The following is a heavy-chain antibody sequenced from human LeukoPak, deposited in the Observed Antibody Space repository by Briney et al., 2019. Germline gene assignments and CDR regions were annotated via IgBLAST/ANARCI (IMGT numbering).Heavy chain of an antibody. V-gene: IGHV4-34*01. D-gene: IGHD6-6*01. CDR3: ARGSGIAARRWSY. Sequence: PSETLSLTCAVYGGSFSGYYWSWIRQPPGKGLEWIGEINHSGSTNYNPSLKSRVTISVDTSKNQFSLKLSSVTAADTAVYYCARGSGIAARRWSYWGQGTLVTVSS. CDR1: GGSFSGYY. CDR2: INHSGST. J-gene: IGHJ4*02.